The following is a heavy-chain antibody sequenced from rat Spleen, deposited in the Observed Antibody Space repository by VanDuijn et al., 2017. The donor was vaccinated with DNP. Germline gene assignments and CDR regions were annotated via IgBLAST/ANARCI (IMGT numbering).Heavy chain of an antibody. CDR3: ARGSTSIYWYFDF. D-gene: IGHD3-1*01. CDR1: GFTFSSYW. J-gene: IGHJ1*01. Sequence: EVQLVETGGGLVQPGRSLKLSCLASGFTFSSYWMYWIRQVPGKGLEWVASISPSASRTYYLDSVKGRFTISRDDAKSSLYLQMNSLKSEDTATYYCARGSTSIYWYFDFWGPGTMVTVSS. CDR2: ISPSASRT. V-gene: IGHV5-58*01.